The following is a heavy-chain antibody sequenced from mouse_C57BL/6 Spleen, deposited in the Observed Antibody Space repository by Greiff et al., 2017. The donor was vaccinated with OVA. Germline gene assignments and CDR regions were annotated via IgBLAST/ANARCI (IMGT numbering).Heavy chain of an antibody. Sequence: QVQLQQPGAELVKPGASVKMSCKASGYTFTSYWITWVKQRPGQGLEWIGDIYPGSGSTNYNEKFKSKATLTVDTSSSTAYMQLSSLTSEDSAVYYCARGYYGNYAWYCDVWGTGTTVTVSS. D-gene: IGHD2-1*01. V-gene: IGHV1-55*01. CDR3: ARGYYGNYAWYCDV. CDR1: GYTFTSYW. J-gene: IGHJ1*03. CDR2: IYPGSGST.